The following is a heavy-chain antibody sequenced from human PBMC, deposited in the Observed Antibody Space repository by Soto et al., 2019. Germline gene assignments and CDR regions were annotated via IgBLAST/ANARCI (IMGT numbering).Heavy chain of an antibody. V-gene: IGHV3-74*01. CDR1: GFTFSSYW. J-gene: IGHJ4*01. CDR3: VRTSLVVAAATREDY. CDR2: INSDGSST. Sequence: EVQLVESGGGLVQHGGSLRLSCAASGFTFSSYWMHWVRQAPGKGLVWVSRINSDGSSTSYADSVKGRFTISRDNAKNTRYLQMNSLRAEDTAVYYCVRTSLVVAAATREDYWGQGTLVTVSS. D-gene: IGHD2-15*01.